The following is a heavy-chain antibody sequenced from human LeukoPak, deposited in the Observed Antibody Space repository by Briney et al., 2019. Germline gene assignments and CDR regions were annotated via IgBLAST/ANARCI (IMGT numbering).Heavy chain of an antibody. CDR3: ARDPLHRHPGY. CDR2: INPSGGST. J-gene: IGHJ4*02. Sequence: GASVKASCKASGYTSTSYYMHWVRHAPGQRHEWMGIINPSGGSTSYAQKFQGRVTMTRDTSTSTVYMELSSLRSEDTAVYYCARDPLHRHPGYWGQGALVTVSS. V-gene: IGHV1-46*01. CDR1: GYTSTSYY.